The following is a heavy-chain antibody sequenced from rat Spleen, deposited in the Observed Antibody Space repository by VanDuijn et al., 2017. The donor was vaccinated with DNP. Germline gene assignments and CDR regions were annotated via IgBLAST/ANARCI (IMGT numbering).Heavy chain of an antibody. D-gene: IGHD5-1*01. V-gene: IGHV5-22*01. CDR2: ISYESSST. CDR3: ARGSGTYYWYFDF. Sequence: EVQLVESGGGLVQPGRSLKLSCAASGFTFSDYYMAWVRQAPKKGLELVAYISYESSSTYHGDSVKGRFTISRDNAESTLYLQMNSLRSEDTATYYCARGSGTYYWYFDFWGPGTMVTVSS. J-gene: IGHJ1*01. CDR1: GFTFSDYY.